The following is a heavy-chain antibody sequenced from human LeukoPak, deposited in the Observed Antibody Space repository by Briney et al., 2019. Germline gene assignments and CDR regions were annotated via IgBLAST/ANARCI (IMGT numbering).Heavy chain of an antibody. Sequence: SETLSLTCAVYGGSFSGYYWSWIRQPPGKGLEWIGEINHSGSTNYNPSLKSRVTISVDTSKNQFSLKLSSVTAADTAVYYCASCRYNRFDYWGQGTLVTVSS. CDR3: ASCRYNRFDY. CDR1: GGSFSGYY. J-gene: IGHJ4*02. V-gene: IGHV4-34*01. D-gene: IGHD1-14*01. CDR2: INHSGST.